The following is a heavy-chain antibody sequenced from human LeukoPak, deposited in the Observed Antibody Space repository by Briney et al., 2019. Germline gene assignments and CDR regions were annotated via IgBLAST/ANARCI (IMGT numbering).Heavy chain of an antibody. J-gene: IGHJ4*02. V-gene: IGHV4-34*01. CDR3: ARLRYFDY. CDR1: GGSFSGYY. Sequence: SETLSLTCAVYGGSFSGYYWSWIRQPPGKGLEWIGEINHSGSTNYNPSLKSRVTKSIDTSKNQFSLKLSSVTAADTAVYYCARLRYFDYWGQGTLVTVSS. CDR2: INHSGST. D-gene: IGHD3-9*01.